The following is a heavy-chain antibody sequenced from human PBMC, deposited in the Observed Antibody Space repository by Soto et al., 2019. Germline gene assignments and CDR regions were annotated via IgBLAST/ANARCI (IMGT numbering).Heavy chain of an antibody. J-gene: IGHJ5*02. CDR3: ARALPVAKGGFDP. CDR2: IYTAGGT. Sequence: EVQLVETGGLIQPGGSLRLSCAASGFTVSNTYMTWVRQPPGKGLECVSVIYTAGGTNYADSVKGRFIISRDNSKNTLYLQMNSLRAEDTAVYYCARALPVAKGGFDPWGQGTLVTVSS. CDR1: GFTVSNTY. V-gene: IGHV3-53*02. D-gene: IGHD2-2*01.